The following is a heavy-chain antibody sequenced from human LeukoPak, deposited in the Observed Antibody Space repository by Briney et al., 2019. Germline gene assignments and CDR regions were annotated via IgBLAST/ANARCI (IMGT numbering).Heavy chain of an antibody. D-gene: IGHD5-24*01. CDR3: ARARVETSLDY. V-gene: IGHV1-2*02. CDR1: GYTFTGLY. Sequence: ASAKVSCKASGYTFTGLYIHWVRQAPGQGLEWMGWVIPNSGGTNYAQKFQGRITMTRDTSISTAYMELSRLRSDDTAIYYCARARVETSLDYWGQGTLVTVSS. CDR2: VIPNSGGT. J-gene: IGHJ4*02.